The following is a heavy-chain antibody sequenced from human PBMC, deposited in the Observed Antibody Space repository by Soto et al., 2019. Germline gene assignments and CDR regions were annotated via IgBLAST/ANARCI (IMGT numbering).Heavy chain of an antibody. CDR2: IIPIFGTA. Sequence: SVKVSCKASGGTFSSYAISWVRQAPGQGLEWMGGIIPIFGTANYAQKFQGRVTITADESTSTAYMELSSLRSEDMAVYYCARVSGNASNTYGMDVWGQGTTVTVSS. CDR1: GGTFSSYA. CDR3: ARVSGNASNTYGMDV. V-gene: IGHV1-69*13. J-gene: IGHJ6*02.